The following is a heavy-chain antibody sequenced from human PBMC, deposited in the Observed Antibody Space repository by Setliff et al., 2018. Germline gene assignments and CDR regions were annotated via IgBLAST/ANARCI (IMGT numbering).Heavy chain of an antibody. J-gene: IGHJ5*02. V-gene: IGHV1-2*02. Sequence: ASVKVSCKTSGYPFIEHYVNWVRQAPGQGLEWMGWIRPNGGGTHYAQKFQGRVTRTRDTANSTVYMDLSSLTSDDTAIYYCARGGGSYRAGNSRPTYWFDPWGQGTLVTVSS. D-gene: IGHD2-21*01. CDR2: IRPNGGGT. CDR1: GYPFIEHY. CDR3: ARGGGSYRAGNSRPTYWFDP.